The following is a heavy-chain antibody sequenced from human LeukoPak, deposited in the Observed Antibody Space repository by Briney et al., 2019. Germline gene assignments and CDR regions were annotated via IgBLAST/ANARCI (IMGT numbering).Heavy chain of an antibody. D-gene: IGHD2-15*01. CDR1: GGSVSSASYY. Sequence: SETLSLTCTVSGGSVSSASYYWSWIRQPPGKGLEWIAYVYFTGSTNYNPSLKGRVTISLDMSKNQFSLKLSSVTAADTAVYYCARHQGYCSGGSCLNWFDPWGQGTLVTVSS. V-gene: IGHV4-61*01. CDR2: VYFTGST. CDR3: ARHQGYCSGGSCLNWFDP. J-gene: IGHJ5*02.